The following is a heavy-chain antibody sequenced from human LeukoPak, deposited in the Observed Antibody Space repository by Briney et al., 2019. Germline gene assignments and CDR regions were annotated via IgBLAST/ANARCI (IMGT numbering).Heavy chain of an antibody. CDR1: GFTFTSYG. V-gene: IGHV3-30*19. CDR2: ISYDGRDK. D-gene: IGHD6-13*01. Sequence: PGGSLRLSCVTSGFTFTSYGIHWVRQAPGKGLEWVAVISYDGRDKYYADSVKGRFTISRDNSKNTLYLQMNSLRAEDTAVYYCARPNTGIAATWARWGQGTLVTVSS. J-gene: IGHJ4*02. CDR3: ARPNTGIAATWAR.